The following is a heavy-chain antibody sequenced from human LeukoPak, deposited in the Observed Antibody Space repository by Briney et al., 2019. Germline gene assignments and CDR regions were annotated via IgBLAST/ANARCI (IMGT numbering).Heavy chain of an antibody. J-gene: IGHJ4*02. Sequence: SSETLSLTCAVYGGSFSGYYWSWIRQPPGKGLEWIGEINHSGSTNYNPSLMKRGTISVDTCKNQFSLKLRYVTAADTAVYYCARGAVRASSWPRLKYYFDYWGQGTLVTVSS. V-gene: IGHV4-34*01. CDR2: INHSGST. D-gene: IGHD6-13*01. CDR1: GGSFSGYY. CDR3: ARGAVRASSWPRLKYYFDY.